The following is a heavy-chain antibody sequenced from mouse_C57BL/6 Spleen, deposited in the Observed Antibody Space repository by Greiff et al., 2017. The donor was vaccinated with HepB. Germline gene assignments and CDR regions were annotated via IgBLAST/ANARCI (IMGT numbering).Heavy chain of an antibody. CDR2: INPNNGGT. J-gene: IGHJ3*01. V-gene: IGHV1-22*01. D-gene: IGHD1-1*01. Sequence: EVQLQQSGPELVKPGASVKMSCKASGYTFTDYNMHWVKQSHGKSLEWIGYINPNNGGTSYNQKFKGKATLTVNKSSSTAYMELRSLTSEDSAVYYCASYYGSSYGWFAYWGQGTLVTVSA. CDR1: GYTFTDYN. CDR3: ASYYGSSYGWFAY.